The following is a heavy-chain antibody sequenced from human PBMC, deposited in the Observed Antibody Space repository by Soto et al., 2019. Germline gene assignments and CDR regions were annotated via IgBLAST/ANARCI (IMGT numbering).Heavy chain of an antibody. V-gene: IGHV1-18*01. D-gene: IGHD3-9*01. CDR3: ARDTDDILTGYLNDY. CDR1: GYTFTSYG. J-gene: IGHJ4*02. Sequence: QVQLVQSGAEVKKPGASVKVSCKASGYTFTSYGISWVRQAPGQGLEWMGWISAYNGNTNYAQKLQGRVTMTTDPSTSTAYMELRSLRSDDTAVYYCARDTDDILTGYLNDYWGQGTLVTVSS. CDR2: ISAYNGNT.